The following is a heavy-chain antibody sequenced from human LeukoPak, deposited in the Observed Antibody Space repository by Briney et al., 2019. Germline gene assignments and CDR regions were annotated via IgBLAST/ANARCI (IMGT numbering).Heavy chain of an antibody. V-gene: IGHV1-69*13. J-gene: IGHJ4*02. CDR3: ARDGSYYDSSGYPRRFDY. CDR2: IIPIFGTA. CDR1: GGTFSSYA. Sequence: SVKVSCKASGGTFSSYAISWVRQAPGQGLEWMGGIIPIFGTANYAQKFQGRVTITADESTSTAYMELSSLRSEGTAVYYCARDGSYYDSSGYPRRFDYWGQGTLVTVSS. D-gene: IGHD3-22*01.